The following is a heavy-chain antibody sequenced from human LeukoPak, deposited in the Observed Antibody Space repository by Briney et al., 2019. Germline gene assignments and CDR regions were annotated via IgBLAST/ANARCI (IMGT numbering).Heavy chain of an antibody. CDR2: LEYDGTS. CDR1: GLIFSKYG. V-gene: IGHV3-30*02. Sequence: GESLRLSCAASGLIFSKYGMHWVRLTPGKGLEWVAFLEYDGTSNYLDSVKGRFTISRDNSESTLYLQMNSLQVEDTAIYYCAKRGFRAPSGDDVLESLHLWGQGTLVTVSS. J-gene: IGHJ1*01. CDR3: AKRGFRAPSGDDVLESLHL. D-gene: IGHD2-21*01.